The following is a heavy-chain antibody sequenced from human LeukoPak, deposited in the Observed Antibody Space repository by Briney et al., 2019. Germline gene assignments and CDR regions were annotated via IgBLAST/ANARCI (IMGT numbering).Heavy chain of an antibody. V-gene: IGHV3-48*01. Sequence: GGLLRLSCAASGFTFSRYSMNWVRQAPGKGLEWISYISSSGTTIYYADSVQGRFIISRDNARNSLYLQMNSLRAEDTAVYYCARVGYSDFWSDYYWDYWGQGTLATVSS. CDR3: ARVGYSDFWSDYYWDY. CDR1: GFTFSRYS. CDR2: ISSSGTTI. J-gene: IGHJ4*02. D-gene: IGHD3-3*01.